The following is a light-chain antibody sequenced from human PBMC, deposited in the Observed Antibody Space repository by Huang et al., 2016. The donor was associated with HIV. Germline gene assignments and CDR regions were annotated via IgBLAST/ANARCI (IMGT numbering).Light chain of an antibody. CDR3: QQYNNWPRT. Sequence: EIVMTQSPATLSVSPGERATLSCRASQRVRSNFAWYQQKPGQAPRLLIYAASSRATGIPARCSGSGSGTEFTLTISSLQSEDFAVYYCQQYNNWPRTFGQGTKVEIK. CDR2: AAS. V-gene: IGKV3-15*01. J-gene: IGKJ1*01. CDR1: QRVRSN.